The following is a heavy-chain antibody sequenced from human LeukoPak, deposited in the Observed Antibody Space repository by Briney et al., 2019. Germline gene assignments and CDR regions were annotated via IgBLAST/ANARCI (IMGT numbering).Heavy chain of an antibody. CDR1: GGSISSSSYY. CDR2: IYYSGST. D-gene: IGHD5-24*01. J-gene: IGHJ4*02. CDR3: ASIQWRGYKPRTVDY. V-gene: IGHV4-39*01. Sequence: SETLSLTCTVSGGSISSSSYYWGWIRQPPGKGLEWIGGIYYSGSTYYNPSLKSRVTISVDTSKNQFSLKLSSVTAADTAVYYCASIQWRGYKPRTVDYWGQGTLVTVSS.